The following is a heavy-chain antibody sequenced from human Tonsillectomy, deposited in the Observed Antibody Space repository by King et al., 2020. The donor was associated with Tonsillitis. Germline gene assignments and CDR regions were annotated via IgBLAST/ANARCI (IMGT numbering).Heavy chain of an antibody. CDR1: GFIFNNSA. V-gene: IGHV3-30-3*01. J-gene: IGHJ5*01. Sequence: VQLVESGGGVVQPRRSLRLSCAASGFIFNNSAMHWVRQAPGKGLEWVAVISYDGSTKYYAESVKGRFTFSRDNSKNTLYLQMNSLRVEDTAVYYCARVEYDVAGGYFHWFYSWGQGTLFTVSS. CDR3: ARVEYDVAGGYFHWFYS. CDR2: ISYDGSTK. D-gene: IGHD3-10*01.